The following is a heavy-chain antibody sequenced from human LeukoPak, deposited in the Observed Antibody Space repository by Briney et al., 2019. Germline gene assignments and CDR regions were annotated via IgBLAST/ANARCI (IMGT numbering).Heavy chain of an antibody. CDR2: MNPNSGNT. D-gene: IGHD4-17*01. V-gene: IGHV1-8*01. J-gene: IGHJ4*02. Sequence: ASVKVSCKASGYTFTSYDINWVRQATGQGLEWMGWMNPNSGNTGYAQKFQGRVTMTRNTSISTAYMELSSLRSEDTAVYYCASLEGDDYGDYGHLNWGQGTLVTVSS. CDR3: ASLEGDDYGDYGHLN. CDR1: GYTFTSYD.